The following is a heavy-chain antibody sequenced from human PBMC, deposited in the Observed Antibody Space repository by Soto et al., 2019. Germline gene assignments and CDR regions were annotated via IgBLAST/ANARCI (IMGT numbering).Heavy chain of an antibody. CDR2: INQDGSEK. D-gene: IGHD1-26*01. V-gene: IGHV3-7*04. J-gene: IGHJ4*02. CDR1: ESTVSRDW. Sequence: EVHLVESGGGLVQTGGSLRLSCAIFESTVSRDWMNWVRQAPGKGLEWVAHINQDGSEKYYVDSVKGRFTISRDNAKKAVYLQMSSLRPADTAMCCCAGGVGGALWGEGTLVTVSP. CDR3: AGGVGGAL.